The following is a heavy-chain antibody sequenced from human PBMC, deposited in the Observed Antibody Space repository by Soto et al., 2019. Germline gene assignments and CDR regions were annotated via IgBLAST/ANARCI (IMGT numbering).Heavy chain of an antibody. CDR2: IYWDDDK. Sequence: QITLKESGPTLVKPTQTLTLTCTFSGFSLSTSGVGVGWIRQPPGKALEWLALIYWDDDKRYSPSLKSRLTITKDTPKNPVVLTMTNMDPVDTATYYCAHTPPVPPPRTPRRYNWFDPWGQGTLVTVSS. CDR1: GFSLSTSGVG. CDR3: AHTPPVPPPRTPRRYNWFDP. J-gene: IGHJ5*02. V-gene: IGHV2-5*02. D-gene: IGHD2-15*01.